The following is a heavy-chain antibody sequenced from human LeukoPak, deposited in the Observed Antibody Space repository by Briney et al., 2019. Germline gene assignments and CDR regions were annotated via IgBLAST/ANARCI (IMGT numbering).Heavy chain of an antibody. V-gene: IGHV3-74*01. J-gene: IGHJ4*02. CDR2: IQSDGSTT. Sequence: GGSLRLSCAASGFTFGSNWMHWVRQAPGKGLVWVSRIQSDGSTTSYADSVKGRFTISRDNARNTLYLQMNSLRVEDTAVYYCARAPHSGYDPFDYWGQGTLVTVSS. CDR3: ARAPHSGYDPFDY. CDR1: GFTFGSNW. D-gene: IGHD5-12*01.